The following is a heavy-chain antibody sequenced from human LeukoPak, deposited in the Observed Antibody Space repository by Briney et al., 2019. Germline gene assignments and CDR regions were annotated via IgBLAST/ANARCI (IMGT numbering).Heavy chain of an antibody. Sequence: PGGSLRLSCAASGFTFSSYSMNWVRQAPGKGLEWVSSISSSSSYIYYADSVKGRFTISRDNAKNSLYLQMNSLRAEDTAVYYCAREDPAGLRLGELSFPSYYYYGMDVWGQGTTVTVSS. CDR2: ISSSSSYI. J-gene: IGHJ6*02. CDR3: AREDPAGLRLGELSFPSYYYYGMDV. D-gene: IGHD3-16*02. V-gene: IGHV3-21*01. CDR1: GFTFSSYS.